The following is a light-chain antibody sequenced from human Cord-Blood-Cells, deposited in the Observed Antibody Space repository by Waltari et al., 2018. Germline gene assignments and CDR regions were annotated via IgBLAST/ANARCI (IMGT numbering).Light chain of an antibody. CDR3: QQSYSTPMYT. V-gene: IGKV1-39*01. CDR1: QSISSY. J-gene: IGKJ2*01. CDR2: AAS. Sequence: IQMTQSPSSLSASVGDRVTITCRASQSISSYLNWYQQKPGKAPKLLIYAASSLQSGVPSSFSGSGSGTDFTLTISSLQPEDFATYYCQQSYSTPMYTFGQGTKLEIK.